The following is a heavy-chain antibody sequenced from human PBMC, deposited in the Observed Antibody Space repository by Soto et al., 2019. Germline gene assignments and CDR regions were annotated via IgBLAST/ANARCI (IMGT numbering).Heavy chain of an antibody. J-gene: IGHJ3*02. CDR3: ARRYGVAFDI. D-gene: IGHD3-10*01. CDR1: GGSISSYY. CDR2: IYYNGST. Sequence: SETLSLTCTVSGGSISSYYWSWIRQPPGKGLEWIGYIYYNGSTNYNPSLKSRVTIPVDTSKNQFSMKLSSVTAADTAVYYCARRYGVAFDIWGQGTMVTVSS. V-gene: IGHV4-59*08.